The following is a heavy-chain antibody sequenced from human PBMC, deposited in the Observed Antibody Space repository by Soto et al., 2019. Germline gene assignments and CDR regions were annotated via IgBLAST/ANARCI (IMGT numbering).Heavy chain of an antibody. CDR2: IYYSGST. V-gene: IGHV4-28*01. CDR3: ARILAYYDILTGYIDYYYMDV. D-gene: IGHD3-9*01. Sequence: SETLSLTCAVSGYSISSSNWRSWIRQPPGKGLEWIGYIYYSGSTYYNPSLKSRVTMSVDTSKNQFSLKLSSVTAVDTAVYYCARILAYYDILTGYIDYYYMDVWGKGTTVTVSS. CDR1: GYSISSSNW. J-gene: IGHJ6*03.